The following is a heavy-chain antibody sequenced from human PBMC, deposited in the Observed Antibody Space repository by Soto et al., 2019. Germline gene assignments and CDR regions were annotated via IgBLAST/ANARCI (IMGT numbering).Heavy chain of an antibody. CDR2: ISYDGNNK. CDR1: GFTFSSYG. Sequence: GGSLRLSCAASGFTFSSYGMHWVRQAPGKGLEWVAVISYDGNNKYYADSVKGRFTISRDNSKNTLYLQMNSLRVEDTAVYYCANDNWDYWGRGTLVTVSS. D-gene: IGHD1-1*01. J-gene: IGHJ4*02. CDR3: ANDNWDY. V-gene: IGHV3-30*18.